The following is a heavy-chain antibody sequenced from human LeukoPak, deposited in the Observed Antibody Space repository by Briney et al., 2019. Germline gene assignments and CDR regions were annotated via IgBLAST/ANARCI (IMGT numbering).Heavy chain of an antibody. Sequence: PGGSLRLSCVASGFTFGTHWMHWVRQAPGKGLVWVSRINGDGSSTSYADSVKGRFTISRDNAKNTMYLQMNSLRAEDTAVYYCARDRVSHFDYWGQGTLVTVSS. D-gene: IGHD6-6*01. CDR2: INGDGSST. V-gene: IGHV3-74*01. J-gene: IGHJ4*02. CDR1: GFTFGTHW. CDR3: ARDRVSHFDY.